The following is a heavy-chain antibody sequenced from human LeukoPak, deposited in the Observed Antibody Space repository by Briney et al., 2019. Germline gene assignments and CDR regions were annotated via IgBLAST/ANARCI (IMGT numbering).Heavy chain of an antibody. J-gene: IGHJ4*02. D-gene: IGHD3-16*02. CDR2: TSHDGSYK. V-gene: IGHV3-30*18. CDR1: GFTFSRYG. CDR3: AKEREVTFGGVIAIDY. Sequence: GGSLRLSCAATGFTFSRYGMHWVRQAPGKGLEWVAVTSHDGSYKSYADSVKGRFTISRDNSRNTLYLQMNSLRAEDTAVYYCAKEREVTFGGVIAIDYWGQGTLVTVSS.